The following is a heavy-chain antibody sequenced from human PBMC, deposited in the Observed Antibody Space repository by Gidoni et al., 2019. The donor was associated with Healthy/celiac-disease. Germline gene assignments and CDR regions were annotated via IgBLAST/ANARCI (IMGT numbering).Heavy chain of an antibody. V-gene: IGHV3-21*01. CDR2: ISSSSSYI. Sequence: EVQLVESGGGLVKPGGSLRLSCAASGFTFSSYSMNWVRQAPGKGLEWVSSISSSSSYIYYADAVKGRFTISRDNAKNSLYLQMNSLRAEDTAVYYCARGTHSSSYGMDVWGQGTTVTVSS. D-gene: IGHD6-13*01. CDR3: ARGTHSSSYGMDV. J-gene: IGHJ6*02. CDR1: GFTFSSYS.